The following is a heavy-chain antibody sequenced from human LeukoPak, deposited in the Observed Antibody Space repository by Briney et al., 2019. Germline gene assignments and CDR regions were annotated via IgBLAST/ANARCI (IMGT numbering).Heavy chain of an antibody. CDR2: MNPNSGNT. V-gene: IGHV1-8*01. D-gene: IGHD6-19*01. CDR1: GDSFTSFD. CDR3: ARNLPSHGWYSSGWCSDY. Sequence: ASVKVSCKASGDSFTSFDINWVRQATGQGLEWMGWMNPNSGNTGYAQKFQGRVTMTRNTSISTAYMELSSLRSEDTAVYYCARNLPSHGWYSSGWCSDYWGQGTLVTVSS. J-gene: IGHJ4*02.